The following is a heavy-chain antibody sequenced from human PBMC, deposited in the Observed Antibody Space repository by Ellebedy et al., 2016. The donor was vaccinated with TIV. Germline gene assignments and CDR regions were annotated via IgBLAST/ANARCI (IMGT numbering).Heavy chain of an antibody. D-gene: IGHD2-2*01. Sequence: GESLKISCAASGFTFSNYWMSWVRQAPGKGLEWVANIKEDGSEKYYVDSVKGRFTLSRDNAKNLLYLQMNSLRAEDTAVYYCARDFDCSTTTCYDGGFDYWGQGTLVTVSS. CDR2: IKEDGSEK. CDR1: GFTFSNYW. V-gene: IGHV3-7*01. J-gene: IGHJ4*02. CDR3: ARDFDCSTTTCYDGGFDY.